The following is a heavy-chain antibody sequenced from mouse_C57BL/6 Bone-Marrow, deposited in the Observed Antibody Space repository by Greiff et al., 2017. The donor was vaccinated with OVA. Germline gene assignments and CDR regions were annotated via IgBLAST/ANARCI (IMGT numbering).Heavy chain of an antibody. J-gene: IGHJ4*01. CDR2: IDTNSGGT. CDR3: ARVAMDY. Sequence: VQLQQPGAELVKPGASVKLSCKASGYTFTSYWMHWVKQRPGRGLEWIGRIDTNSGGTKYNEKVKSKATLTVDKPSSTAYMQLSSLTSEDAAVYYCARVAMDYWGQGTSVTVSS. CDR1: GYTFTSYW. V-gene: IGHV1-72*01.